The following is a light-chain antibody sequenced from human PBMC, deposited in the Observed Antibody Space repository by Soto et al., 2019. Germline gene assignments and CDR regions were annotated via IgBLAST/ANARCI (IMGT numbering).Light chain of an antibody. CDR3: AAWDDSLNGHV. Sequence: QPVLTQPPSVSAAPRQRVTISCSGSSSNIGNNAVNWYQQLPGKAPKLLIYYDDLLPSGVSDRFSGSKSGTSASLAISGLQSEDEADYYCAAWDDSLNGHVFGTGTKVTVL. J-gene: IGLJ1*01. CDR1: SSNIGNNA. V-gene: IGLV1-36*01. CDR2: YDD.